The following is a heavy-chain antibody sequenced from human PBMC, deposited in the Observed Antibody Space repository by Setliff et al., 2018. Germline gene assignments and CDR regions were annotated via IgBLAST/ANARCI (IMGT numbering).Heavy chain of an antibody. D-gene: IGHD3-10*01. J-gene: IGHJ5*02. CDR1: GYTFTNYG. CDR2: INNYNFNT. Sequence: ASVKVSCKASGYTFTNYGITWVRQTPGQGLEWIGWINNYNFNTNYAQKFQGRVTMTTDTSTSTAHMELRSLRSDDTAIYYCARINFYDATAYYYAPHHWGQGTLVTVSS. V-gene: IGHV1-18*01. CDR3: ARINFYDATAYYYAPHH.